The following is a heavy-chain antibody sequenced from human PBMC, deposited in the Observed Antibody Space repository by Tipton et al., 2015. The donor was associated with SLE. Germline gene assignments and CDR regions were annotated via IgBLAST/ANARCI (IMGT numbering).Heavy chain of an antibody. Sequence: LSLTCSVSGASISSHYWTWLRQPPGKGLEYIGYIYYTGSTNYNSSLKSRVTFSVDPSKNQFSLNLSSVTAADTAVYSCARGAVYGDYVGYFDFWGQGLLVTVSS. V-gene: IGHV4-59*11. J-gene: IGHJ4*02. CDR3: ARGAVYGDYVGYFDF. CDR2: IYYTGST. CDR1: GASISSHY. D-gene: IGHD4-17*01.